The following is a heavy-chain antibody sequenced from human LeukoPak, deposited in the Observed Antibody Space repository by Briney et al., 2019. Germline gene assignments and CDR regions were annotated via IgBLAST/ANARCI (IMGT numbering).Heavy chain of an antibody. CDR2: ISYDGSNK. V-gene: IGHV3-30*04. D-gene: IGHD4-17*01. Sequence: PGGSLRLSCAASGFTFSSYAMRWVRQAPGKGLEWVAVISYDGSNKYYADSVKGRFTISRDNSKNTLYLQMNSLRAEDTAVYYCARDLFKASYGDTLPGYWGQGTLVTVSS. J-gene: IGHJ4*02. CDR1: GFTFSSYA. CDR3: ARDLFKASYGDTLPGY.